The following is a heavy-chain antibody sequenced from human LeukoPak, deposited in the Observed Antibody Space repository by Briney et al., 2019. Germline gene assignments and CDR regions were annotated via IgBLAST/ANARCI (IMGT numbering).Heavy chain of an antibody. D-gene: IGHD6-13*01. CDR3: ARDILATSIAAPYY. J-gene: IGHJ4*02. V-gene: IGHV4-39*07. CDR2: IFYSGRT. Sequence: SETLSLTCTVSGGSISSSTYYWGWIRQPPGKGLEWIGSIFYSGRTYYNPSLKSRVTMSVDTSKNQFSLRLSSVNAADTAVYYCARDILATSIAAPYYWGQGTLATVSS. CDR1: GGSISSSTYY.